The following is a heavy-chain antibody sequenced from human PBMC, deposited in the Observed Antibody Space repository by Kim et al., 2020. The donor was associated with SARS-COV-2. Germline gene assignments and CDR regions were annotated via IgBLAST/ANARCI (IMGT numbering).Heavy chain of an antibody. CDR2: IKSDGSAT. CDR1: GFIFSGYW. Sequence: GGSLRLSCAASGFIFSGYWMQWVRQAPGKGLVWVSRIKSDGSATNYADSVKDRFSISRDNAKNTLYLQMNSLRAEDTAVYYCALGTVQYQSGHFQDWCQG. CDR3: ALGTVQYQSGHFQD. V-gene: IGHV3-74*01. D-gene: IGHD2-2*01. J-gene: IGHJ1*01.